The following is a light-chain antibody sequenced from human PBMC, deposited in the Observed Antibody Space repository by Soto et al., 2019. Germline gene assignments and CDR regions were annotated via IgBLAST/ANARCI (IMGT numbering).Light chain of an antibody. CDR2: GAS. J-gene: IGKJ5*01. CDR3: QQYSSSPLT. CDR1: QSVSSY. V-gene: IGKV3-20*01. Sequence: EIVLTQSPGTLSLSPGERATLSCRASQSVSSYLAWYQQKPGQAPRLLIYGASSRATGIPDRFSGSGSGTDFTLTISRLEPEDVAVYYCQQYSSSPLTFGQGTRLEIK.